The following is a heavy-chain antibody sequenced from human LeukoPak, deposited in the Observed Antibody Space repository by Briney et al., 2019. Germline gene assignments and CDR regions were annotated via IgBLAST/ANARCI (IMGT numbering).Heavy chain of an antibody. J-gene: IGHJ3*02. CDR2: ISSSGSTI. V-gene: IGHV3-48*04. CDR3: ARAGPYGDYYDAFDI. CDR1: GFTFSSYS. Sequence: PGGSLRLSCAASGFTFSSYSMNWVRQAPGKGLEWVSYISSSGSTIYYADSVKGRFTISRDNAKNSLYLQMNSLRAEDTAVYYCARAGPYGDYYDAFDIWGQGTMVTVSS. D-gene: IGHD4-17*01.